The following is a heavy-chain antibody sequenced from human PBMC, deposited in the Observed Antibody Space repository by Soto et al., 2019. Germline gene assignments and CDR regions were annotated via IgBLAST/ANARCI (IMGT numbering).Heavy chain of an antibody. CDR1: GGSISSSSYY. CDR3: ARLTTRGVVAATYRTRFDP. D-gene: IGHD2-15*01. J-gene: IGHJ5*02. V-gene: IGHV4-39*01. Sequence: SETLSLTCTVSGGSISSSSYYWGWIRQPPGKGLEWIGSIYYSGSTYYNPSLKSRVTISVDTSKNQFSLKLSSVTAADTAVYYCARLTTRGVVAATYRTRFDPWGQGTLVTVSS. CDR2: IYYSGST.